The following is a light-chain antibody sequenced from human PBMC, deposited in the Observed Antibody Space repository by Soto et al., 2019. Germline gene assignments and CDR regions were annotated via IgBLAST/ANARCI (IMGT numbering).Light chain of an antibody. Sequence: EVVLTQSPFALSFSPVERSTLSFIASQSVTSTYLAWYQQKPGQAPRLLIYATSRRATGIPDRFGGSGSGTDFTLTISGLEPEDFAVYYCQQYDISPWTFGQGTKVDIK. CDR1: QSVTSTY. V-gene: IGKV3-20*01. CDR2: ATS. J-gene: IGKJ1*01. CDR3: QQYDISPWT.